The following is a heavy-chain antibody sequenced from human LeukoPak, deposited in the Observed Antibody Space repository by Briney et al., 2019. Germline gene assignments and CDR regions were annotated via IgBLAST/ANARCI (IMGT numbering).Heavy chain of an antibody. D-gene: IGHD5-24*01. CDR1: GGSVSSGSYY. Sequence: SETLSLTCTVSGGSVSSGSYYWSWIRQPPGKGLEWIGYIYCSGSTNYNPSLKSRVTISVDTSKNQFSLKLSSVTAADTAVYYCARAGDGYNPFDYWGQGTLVTVSS. V-gene: IGHV4-61*01. J-gene: IGHJ4*02. CDR3: ARAGDGYNPFDY. CDR2: IYCSGST.